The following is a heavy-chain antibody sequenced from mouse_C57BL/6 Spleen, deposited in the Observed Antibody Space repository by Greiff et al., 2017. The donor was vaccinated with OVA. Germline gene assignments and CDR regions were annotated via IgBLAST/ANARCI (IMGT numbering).Heavy chain of an antibody. CDR1: GYTFTSYW. CDR2: INPSNGGT. CDR3: ARKEELFYAMDY. Sequence: VQLQQPGTELVKPGASVKLSCKASGYTFTSYWMHWVKQRPGQGLEWIGNINPSNGGTNYNEKFKSKDTLTVDKSSSTAYMQLSSLTSEDSAVYYCARKEELFYAMDYWGQGTSVTVSS. V-gene: IGHV1-53*01. J-gene: IGHJ4*01.